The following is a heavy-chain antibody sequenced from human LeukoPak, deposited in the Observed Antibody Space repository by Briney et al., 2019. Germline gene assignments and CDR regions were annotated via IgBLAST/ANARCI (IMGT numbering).Heavy chain of an antibody. CDR2: INPHTGAA. Sequence: VASVKVSCKVSGYTFIENYIHWVRQAPGQGLEWMGLINPHTGAANYSQKFQGRVTMTRDTSISTAYMHLTRLKFDDTAVYYCARGKSGYSPWGQGTPVTVSS. CDR3: ARGKSGYSP. V-gene: IGHV1-2*02. CDR1: GYTFIENY. J-gene: IGHJ4*02. D-gene: IGHD3-3*01.